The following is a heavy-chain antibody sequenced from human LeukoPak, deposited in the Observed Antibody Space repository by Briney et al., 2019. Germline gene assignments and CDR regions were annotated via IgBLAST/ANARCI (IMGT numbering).Heavy chain of an antibody. Sequence: SQTLSLTCAISGDGVSSNSAAWNWIGHSPSRGFEWLGRTYYRSKWYNDYAVSVKSRITINPDTSRNQFSLHLNSVTPEDTAVYYCTREAVWGTSDYWAQGTLVTVSS. V-gene: IGHV6-1*01. CDR2: TYYRSKWYN. CDR1: GDGVSSNSAA. J-gene: IGHJ4*02. CDR3: TREAVWGTSDY. D-gene: IGHD3-16*01.